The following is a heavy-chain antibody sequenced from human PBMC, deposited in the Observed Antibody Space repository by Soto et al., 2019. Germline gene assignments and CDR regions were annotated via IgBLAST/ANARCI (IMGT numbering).Heavy chain of an antibody. CDR1: GFAFSRSW. CDR2: IKEDGSEK. CDR3: SGGAYA. V-gene: IGHV3-7*04. D-gene: IGHD2-2*01. Sequence: EVQLVESGGGLVHPGGSLRLSCAASGFAFSRSWMSWVRQAPGKGLEWVANIKEDGSEKYYMDSVKGRFTISRDNAKNSLYLLMNSLRAEDTALYYCSGGAYAWGQGTLVTVSS. J-gene: IGHJ4*02.